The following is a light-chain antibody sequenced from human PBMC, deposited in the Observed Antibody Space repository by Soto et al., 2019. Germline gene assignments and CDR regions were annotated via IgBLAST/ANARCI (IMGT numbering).Light chain of an antibody. CDR1: SSDVGGYNY. Sequence: QSVLTQPASVSGSPGQSITISCTGTSSDVGGYNYVSWYQHHPGKAPKLMIFDVNNRPSGVSNRFSGSKSGNTASLTISGLQPEDEADYYCSSYTTSNTRQIVFGTGTKVTVL. J-gene: IGLJ1*01. CDR3: SSYTTSNTRQIV. V-gene: IGLV2-14*03. CDR2: DVN.